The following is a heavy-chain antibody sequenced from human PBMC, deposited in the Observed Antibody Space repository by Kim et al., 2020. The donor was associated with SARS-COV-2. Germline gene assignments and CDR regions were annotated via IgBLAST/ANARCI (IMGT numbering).Heavy chain of an antibody. CDR2: IDPSDSYT. CDR3: ARTPYGSGSYNWFDP. D-gene: IGHD3-10*01. V-gene: IGHV5-10-1*01. Sequence: GESLKISCKGSGYSFTSYWISWVRQMPGKGLEWMGRIDPSDSYTNYSPSFQGHVTISADKSISTAYLQWSSLKASDTAMYYCARTPYGSGSYNWFDPWGQGTLVTVSS. CDR1: GYSFTSYW. J-gene: IGHJ5*02.